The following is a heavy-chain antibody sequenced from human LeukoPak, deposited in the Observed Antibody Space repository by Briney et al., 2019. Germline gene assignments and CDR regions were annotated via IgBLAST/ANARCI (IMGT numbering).Heavy chain of an antibody. CDR1: GYTFTSYY. CDR2: INPSDGST. D-gene: IGHD6-13*01. V-gene: IGHV1-46*01. CDR3: ARGRVEQQLVRLLHWFDP. J-gene: IGHJ5*02. Sequence: ASVKVSCKASGYTFTSYYMHWVRQAPGQGLEWMGIINPSDGSTSYAQKFQGRVTMTRDTSTSTVYMELSSLRSEDTAVYYCARGRVEQQLVRLLHWFDPWGQGTLVTVSS.